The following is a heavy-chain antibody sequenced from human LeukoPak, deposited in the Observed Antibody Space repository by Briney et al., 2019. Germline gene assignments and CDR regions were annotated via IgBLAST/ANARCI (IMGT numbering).Heavy chain of an antibody. Sequence: GGSLRLYCAASGFTFDDYAMHWVRQAPGKGLEWVSGISWNSGSIGYADSVKGRFTISRDNAKNSLYLQMNSLRAEDTALYYCAKDITPTYYYYGMDVWGQGTTVTVSS. D-gene: IGHD2-15*01. CDR1: GFTFDDYA. CDR3: AKDITPTYYYYGMDV. J-gene: IGHJ6*02. V-gene: IGHV3-9*01. CDR2: ISWNSGSI.